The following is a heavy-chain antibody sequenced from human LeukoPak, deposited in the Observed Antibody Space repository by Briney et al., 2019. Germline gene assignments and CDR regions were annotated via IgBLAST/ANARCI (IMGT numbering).Heavy chain of an antibody. V-gene: IGHV3-20*04. CDR1: GFTLDDYG. J-gene: IGHJ4*02. Sequence: GGSLRLSCAPSGFTLDDYGTSCVRQAPGKGLEWVSGINWNGGSTAYADSMKGRFTISRDNAKNSLYLQMNSLRAEDTAVYYSARGWGHWGQGTLVTVSS. CDR3: ARGWGH. CDR2: INWNGGST. D-gene: IGHD7-27*01.